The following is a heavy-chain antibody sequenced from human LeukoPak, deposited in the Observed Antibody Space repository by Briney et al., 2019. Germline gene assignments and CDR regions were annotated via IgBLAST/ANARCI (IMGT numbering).Heavy chain of an antibody. Sequence: SETLSLTCTVSGGSFNSFFWSWVRQPPGKGLEWIGYIYTSGNTYYSPSLKGRVTISLDTSKNQLSLRLISVTAADTAVYYCARRGTWYDPWGQGTLVTVSS. D-gene: IGHD3-10*01. CDR2: IYTSGNT. CDR1: GGSFNSFF. J-gene: IGHJ5*02. CDR3: ARRGTWYDP. V-gene: IGHV4-4*09.